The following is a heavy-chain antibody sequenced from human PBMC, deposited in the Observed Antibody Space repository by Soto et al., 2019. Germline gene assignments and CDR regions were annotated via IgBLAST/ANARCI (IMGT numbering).Heavy chain of an antibody. V-gene: IGHV4-39*01. CDR2: IYYSGST. D-gene: IGHD3-22*01. J-gene: IGHJ6*02. CDR1: GGSISSSSFH. CDR3: ARRLYYDSSGFEGGGMDV. Sequence: SETLSLTCTVSGGSISSSSFHWGWIRQPPGKGLEWIGSIYYSGSTYYSPSLKSRVTISVDTSKNQFSLKLSSVTAADTAVYYCARRLYYDSSGFEGGGMDVWGQGTTVTVSS.